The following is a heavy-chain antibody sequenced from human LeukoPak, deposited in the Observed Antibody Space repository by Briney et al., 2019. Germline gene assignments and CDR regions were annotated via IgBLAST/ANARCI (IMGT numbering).Heavy chain of an antibody. J-gene: IGHJ4*02. V-gene: IGHV5-51*01. CDR2: IYPGDSDT. CDR3: ARHYYDSSGSFDY. D-gene: IGHD3-22*01. CDR1: GSIFTSYW. Sequence: KDGESLKISCQGSGSIFTSYWIGWVRQVPGKGLEWMGIIYPGDSDTRYSPSFQGQVTISADKSISTAYLQWSSLKASDTAMYYCARHYYDSSGSFDYWGQGTLVTVSS.